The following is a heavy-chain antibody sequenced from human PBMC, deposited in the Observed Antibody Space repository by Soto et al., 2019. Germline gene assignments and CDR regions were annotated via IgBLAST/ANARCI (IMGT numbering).Heavy chain of an antibody. Sequence: SETLSLTCAVSGYSISSGYYWGWIRQPPGEGLEWIGCMSHSGRTYNNPSLKSRVTISRDTSKNQFSLLLTSVTAADTAVYFCARSQRGRTAFTFDYWGQGALVTVSS. J-gene: IGHJ4*02. V-gene: IGHV4-38-2*01. CDR1: GYSISSGYY. CDR2: MSHSGRT. D-gene: IGHD3-16*01. CDR3: ARSQRGRTAFTFDY.